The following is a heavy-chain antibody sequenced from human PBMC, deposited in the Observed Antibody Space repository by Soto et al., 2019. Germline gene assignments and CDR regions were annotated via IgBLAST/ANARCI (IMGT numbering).Heavy chain of an antibody. CDR2: IERDDDDK. J-gene: IGHJ6*02. V-gene: IGHV2-70*13. CDR3: ARSIRGPRRFNGMDV. Sequence: GSGPTLVNPTETLTLTCTFSGFSLTNPGMCVSWIRQSPGKALEWLALIERDDDDKYYSTSLKTRLTISKDTRKNQVVLTMANMEPADTATYYCARSIRGPRRFNGMDVWGQGTTVTVSS. D-gene: IGHD1-20*01. CDR1: GFSLTNPGMC.